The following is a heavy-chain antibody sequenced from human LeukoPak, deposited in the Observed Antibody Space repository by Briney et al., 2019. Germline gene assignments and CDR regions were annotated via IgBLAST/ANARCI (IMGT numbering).Heavy chain of an antibody. J-gene: IGHJ5*02. D-gene: IGHD4-17*01. Sequence: SVKVSCKASGGTFSSYAISWVRQAPGQGLEWMGRIIPIFGTANYAQKFQGRVTITTDESTSTAYMELSSLRSEDTAVYYCARADYGDYAHGWFDPWGQGTLVTVSS. CDR3: ARADYGDYAHGWFDP. CDR2: IIPIFGTA. CDR1: GGTFSSYA. V-gene: IGHV1-69*05.